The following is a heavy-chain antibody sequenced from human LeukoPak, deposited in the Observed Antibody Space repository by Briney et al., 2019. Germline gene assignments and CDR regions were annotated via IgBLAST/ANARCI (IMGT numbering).Heavy chain of an antibody. D-gene: IGHD3-3*01. CDR3: ARGLTIHTIDY. Sequence: SETLSLTCTVSGGSVSSGSYYWSWIRQPPGKGLEWIGYIYYSGSTNYNPSLKSRVTISVDTSKNQFSLNLSSVTAADTAVYYCARGLTIHTIDYWGQGTLVTVSS. J-gene: IGHJ4*02. CDR2: IYYSGST. CDR1: GGSVSSGSYY. V-gene: IGHV4-61*01.